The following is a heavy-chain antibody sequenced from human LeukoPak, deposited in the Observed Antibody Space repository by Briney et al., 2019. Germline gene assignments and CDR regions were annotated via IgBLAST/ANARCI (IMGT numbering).Heavy chain of an antibody. V-gene: IGHV4-34*01. CDR2: INHSGST. J-gene: IGHJ4*02. D-gene: IGHD5-18*01. Sequence: SETLCLTCAVYGGSFSGYYWSWIRQPPGKGLEWIGEINHSGSTNYNPSLKSRVIISVDSSKNQSSLRLSSVTAADAAVYYCPRDQFGRYSYGTKGSLLDSWGPGNLVTVSS. CDR3: PRDQFGRYSYGTKGSLLDS. CDR1: GGSFSGYY.